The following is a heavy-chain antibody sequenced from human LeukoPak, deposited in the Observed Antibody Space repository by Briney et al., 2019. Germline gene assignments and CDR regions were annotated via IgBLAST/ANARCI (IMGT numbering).Heavy chain of an antibody. CDR2: IYYSGST. D-gene: IGHD3-22*01. V-gene: IGHV4-59*01. CDR1: GGSISSYY. Sequence: SETLSLTCTVSGGSISSYYWSWIRQPPGKGLEWIGYIYYSGSTNYNPSLKSRVTISVDTSTNKFSLKLSSVTAADTAVYYCARGTYYYDSSGYYYVYYFDYWGQGTLVTVSS. J-gene: IGHJ4*02. CDR3: ARGTYYYDSSGYYYVYYFDY.